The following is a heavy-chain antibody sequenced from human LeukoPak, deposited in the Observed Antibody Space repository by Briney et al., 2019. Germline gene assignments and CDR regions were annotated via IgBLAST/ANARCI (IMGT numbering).Heavy chain of an antibody. Sequence: SGTLSLTCAVSGGSIATTNWWSWVRQPPGKGLEWIGEVHLSGATNYNLSLESRVSMSIDKSKNHLSLEVTSVTAADTAIYYCTRESGAFSPFGFWGQGTLVTVSS. CDR2: VHLSGAT. D-gene: IGHD1-26*01. V-gene: IGHV4-4*02. J-gene: IGHJ4*02. CDR3: TRESGAFSPFGF. CDR1: GGSIATTNW.